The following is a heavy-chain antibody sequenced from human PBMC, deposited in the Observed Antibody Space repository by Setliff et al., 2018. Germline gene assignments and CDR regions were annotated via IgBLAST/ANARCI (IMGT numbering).Heavy chain of an antibody. CDR3: ARDPRDVYRRGGDC. CDR1: GGTFSDNA. CDR2: IIATVGGV. Sequence: ASVKVSCKTSGGTFSDNAMSWVRQDPGQGPEWMGGIIATVGGVSYAQKFQGRVTITADESTTTVYMELSSLTSEDTAMYYCARDPRDVYRRGGDCWGPGTLVTVSS. V-gene: IGHV1-69*13. J-gene: IGHJ4*02. D-gene: IGHD4-4*01.